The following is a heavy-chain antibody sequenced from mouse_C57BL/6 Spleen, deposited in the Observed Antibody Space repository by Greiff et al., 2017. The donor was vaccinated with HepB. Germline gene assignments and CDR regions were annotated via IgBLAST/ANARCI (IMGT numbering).Heavy chain of an antibody. J-gene: IGHJ2*01. D-gene: IGHD2-4*01. CDR2: ISYDGSN. CDR3: ARERVDYSYYFDY. CDR1: GYSITSGYY. V-gene: IGHV3-6*01. Sequence: GPGLVKPSQSLSLTCSVTGYSITSGYYWNWIRQFPGNKLEWMGYISYDGSNNYNPSLKNRISITRDTSKNQFFLKLNSVTTEDTATYYCARERVDYSYYFDYWGQGTTLTVSS.